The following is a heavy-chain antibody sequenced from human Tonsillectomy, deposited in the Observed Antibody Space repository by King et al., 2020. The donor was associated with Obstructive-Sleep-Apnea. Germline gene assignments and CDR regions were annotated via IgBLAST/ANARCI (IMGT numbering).Heavy chain of an antibody. CDR1: GFTFDDHA. J-gene: IGHJ4*02. CDR2: ISWDGGST. Sequence: QLVQSGGVVVQPGGSLRLSCAASGFTFDDHAMHWVRQAPGKGLEWVSLISWDGGSTYYADSVKGRFTISRDNSKNSLYLQMNSLRPEDTALYYCAKVFGSGSYYEVYYFDYWGQGTLVTVSS. V-gene: IGHV3-43D*03. D-gene: IGHD1-26*01. CDR3: AKVFGSGSYYEVYYFDY.